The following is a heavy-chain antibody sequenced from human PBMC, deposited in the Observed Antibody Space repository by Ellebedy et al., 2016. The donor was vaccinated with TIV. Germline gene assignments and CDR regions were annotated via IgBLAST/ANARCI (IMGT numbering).Heavy chain of an antibody. D-gene: IGHD3-22*01. Sequence: ASVKVSCKASGYTFTSYAMHWVRQAPGQRLEWMGWINAGNGNTKYSQKFQGRVTITRDTSASTAYMELSSLRSEDTAVYYCARAVNYYDSSGYLISGVYFDYWGQGTLVTVSS. CDR2: INAGNGNT. J-gene: IGHJ4*02. CDR1: GYTFTSYA. V-gene: IGHV1-3*01. CDR3: ARAVNYYDSSGYLISGVYFDY.